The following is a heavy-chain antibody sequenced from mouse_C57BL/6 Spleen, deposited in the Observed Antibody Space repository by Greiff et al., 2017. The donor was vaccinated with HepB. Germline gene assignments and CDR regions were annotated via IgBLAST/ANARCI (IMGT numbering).Heavy chain of an antibody. Sequence: QVQLKESGAELARPGASVKLSCKASGYTFTSYGISWVKQRTGQGLEWIGEIYPRSGNTYYNEKFKGKATLTADKSSSTAYMELRSLTSEDSAVYFCARRGYDGGSYFDYWGQGTTLTVSS. CDR2: IYPRSGNT. CDR1: GYTFTSYG. V-gene: IGHV1-81*01. J-gene: IGHJ2*01. D-gene: IGHD2-2*01. CDR3: ARRGYDGGSYFDY.